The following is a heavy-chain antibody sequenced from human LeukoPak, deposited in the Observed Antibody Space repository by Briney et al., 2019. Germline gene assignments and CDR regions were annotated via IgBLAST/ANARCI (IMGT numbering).Heavy chain of an antibody. CDR3: AKDPGSWTYFDY. Sequence: PGGSLRLSCAASGFTFSSYGMHWVRQAPGKGLEWVAVISYDGSNKYYADSVKGRFTISRDNSKNTLYLQMNSLRAEDTAVYYCAKDPGSWTYFDYWGQGTLVTVSS. J-gene: IGHJ4*02. CDR2: ISYDGSNK. V-gene: IGHV3-30*18. CDR1: GFTFSSYG. D-gene: IGHD6-13*01.